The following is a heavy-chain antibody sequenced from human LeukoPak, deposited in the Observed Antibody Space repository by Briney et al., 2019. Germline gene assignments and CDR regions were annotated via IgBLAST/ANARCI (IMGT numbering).Heavy chain of an antibody. V-gene: IGHV1-46*01. CDR3: ARSYSSSWDAVFDY. J-gene: IGHJ4*02. D-gene: IGHD6-13*01. CDR1: GYTFTSYY. Sequence: ASVKVSCKASGYTFTSYYMHWVRQAPGQGLEWMGIINPSGGSTSYAQKFQGRVTITTDESTSTAYMELSSLRSEDTAVYYCARSYSSSWDAVFDYWGQGTLVTVSS. CDR2: INPSGGST.